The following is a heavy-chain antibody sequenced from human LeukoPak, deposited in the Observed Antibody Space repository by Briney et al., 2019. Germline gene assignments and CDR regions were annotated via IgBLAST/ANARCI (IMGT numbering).Heavy chain of an antibody. CDR3: ARDRYDFWSGYSDGGRYGMDV. CDR1: GGTFSSYA. Sequence: GASVKVSCEASGGTFSSYAISWVRQAPGQGLEWMGGIIPIFGTANYAQKFQGRVTITADESTSTAYMELSSLRSEDTAVYYCARDRYDFWSGYSDGGRYGMDVWGQGTTVTVSS. D-gene: IGHD3-3*01. J-gene: IGHJ6*02. V-gene: IGHV1-69*01. CDR2: IIPIFGTA.